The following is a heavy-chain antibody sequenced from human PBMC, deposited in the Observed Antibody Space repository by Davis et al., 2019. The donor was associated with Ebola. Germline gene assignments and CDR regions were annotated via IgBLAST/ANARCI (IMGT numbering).Heavy chain of an antibody. CDR2: IYHSGST. V-gene: IGHV4-4*02. CDR1: GGSISSSNW. Sequence: SETLSLTCAVSGGSISSSNWWSWVRQPPGKGLEWIGEIYHSGSTNYNPSLKSRVTISVDKSKNQFSLKLSSVTAADTAVYYCARAAITMIAVEDAFDIWGQGTMVTVSS. J-gene: IGHJ3*02. D-gene: IGHD3-22*01. CDR3: ARAAITMIAVEDAFDI.